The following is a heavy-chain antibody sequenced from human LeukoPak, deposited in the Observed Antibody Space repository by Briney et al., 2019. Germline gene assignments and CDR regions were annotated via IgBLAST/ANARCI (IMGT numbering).Heavy chain of an antibody. J-gene: IGHJ6*03. Sequence: GGSLRLSCAASGFTFSSYWMHWVRQAPGKGLVWVSRINSDGSSTSYADSVKGRFTISRDNAKNTLYLQMNSLRAEDTAVYYCAKEYGSYYMDVWGKGTTVTVSS. CDR1: GFTFSSYW. V-gene: IGHV3-74*01. CDR2: INSDGSST. CDR3: AKEYGSYYMDV. D-gene: IGHD3-10*01.